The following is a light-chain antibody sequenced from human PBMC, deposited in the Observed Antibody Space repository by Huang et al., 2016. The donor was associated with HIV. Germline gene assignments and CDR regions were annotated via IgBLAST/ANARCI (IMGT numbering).Light chain of an antibody. V-gene: IGKV3-15*01. CDR2: SAS. Sequence: EVVMTQSPALLSVSPGERAPLPCRASQSVTSNLAWYQQKPGQAPRLLIYSASTRATGIPARCSGSGSGTEFTLTISSLQSEDFAVYYCQHYNNWPWWTFGQGTKVEIK. J-gene: IGKJ1*01. CDR1: QSVTSN. CDR3: QHYNNWPWWT.